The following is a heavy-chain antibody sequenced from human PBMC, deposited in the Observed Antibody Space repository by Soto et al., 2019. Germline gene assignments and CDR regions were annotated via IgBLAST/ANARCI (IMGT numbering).Heavy chain of an antibody. D-gene: IGHD4-17*01. CDR2: INPSDGST. CDR1: GYIFISYY. CDR3: ARLATVTPPYYFDS. J-gene: IGHJ4*02. Sequence: QVQLVQSGAEVKKPGASVKVCCKASGYIFISYYMHWVRQAPGQGLEWMGVINPSDGSTTYAQKFQGRVTMTRDTSTSSVYMELSSLRSEDMAVYYCARLATVTPPYYFDSWGQGTLVTVSS. V-gene: IGHV1-46*01.